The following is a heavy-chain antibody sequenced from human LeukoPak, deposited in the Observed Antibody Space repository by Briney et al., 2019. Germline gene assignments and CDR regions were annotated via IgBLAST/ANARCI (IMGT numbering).Heavy chain of an antibody. D-gene: IGHD6-19*01. CDR2: ISGSGGST. CDR3: AKKVGIAMVGTPFFDY. J-gene: IGHJ4*02. V-gene: IGHV3-23*01. CDR1: GFTFSSYA. Sequence: PGGSLRLSCAASGFTFSSYAMSWVRQAPGKGLEWVSAISGSGGSTYYADSVKGRFTISRDNSRNTLYLQMNSLRAEDSAVYYCAKKVGIAMVGTPFFDYWGQGTLVTVSS.